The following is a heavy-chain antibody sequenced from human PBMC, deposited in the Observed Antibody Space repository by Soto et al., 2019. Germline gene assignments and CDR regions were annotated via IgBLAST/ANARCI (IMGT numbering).Heavy chain of an antibody. CDR1: GGSISSNSYY. V-gene: IGHV4-39*01. Sequence: QLQLQESGPGLVKPSETLSLTCTASGGSISSNSYYWVWIRQSPGKGLEWIGSIGYTGTIYYNPSLQSRVTMSVDTSENQISLRLSSMTAADTAVYYCASHVHNQGYEYYFDSWSQGTLVTVSS. D-gene: IGHD3-3*01. J-gene: IGHJ4*02. CDR2: IGYTGTI. CDR3: ASHVHNQGYEYYFDS.